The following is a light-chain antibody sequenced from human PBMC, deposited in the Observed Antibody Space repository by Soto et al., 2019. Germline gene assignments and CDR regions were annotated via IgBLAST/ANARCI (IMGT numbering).Light chain of an antibody. CDR2: EVS. J-gene: IGLJ2*01. CDR3: SSYAGSNNFV. CDR1: SSDVGGYNY. V-gene: IGLV2-8*01. Sequence: QSVLTQPPSASGSHGQSVTISCTGTSSDVGGYNYVSWYQQHPGKAPKLMIYEVSKRPSGVPDRFSGSKSGNTASLTVSGLQAEDEADYYCSSYAGSNNFVFGGGTKLTVL.